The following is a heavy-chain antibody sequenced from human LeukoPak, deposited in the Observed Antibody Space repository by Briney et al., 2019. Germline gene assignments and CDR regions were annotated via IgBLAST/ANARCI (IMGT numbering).Heavy chain of an antibody. V-gene: IGHV4-38-2*01. Sequence: KPSETLSLTCAVSGYSINTGRYWGWIRQPPGKGLEWIGSVYHSGTTFYNPSLKSRLTISVDTSKNQFSLNLRSVTAADTAVYYCARSLSPAGIDFWGQGTLVTVSS. CDR2: VYHSGTT. CDR3: ARSLSPAGIDF. J-gene: IGHJ4*02. CDR1: GYSINTGRY.